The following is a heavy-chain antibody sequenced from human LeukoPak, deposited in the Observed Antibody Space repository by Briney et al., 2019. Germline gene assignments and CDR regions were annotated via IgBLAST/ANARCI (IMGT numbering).Heavy chain of an antibody. Sequence: ASVKVSCKASGYTFTSYYMHWVRQAPGQGLEWMGIINPSGGSTSYAQKFQGRVTMTRDMSTSTVYMELSSLRSEDTAVYYCARAKARYCSSTSCRVLDYWGQGTLVTVSP. D-gene: IGHD2-2*01. V-gene: IGHV1-46*01. CDR1: GYTFTSYY. CDR3: ARAKARYCSSTSCRVLDY. J-gene: IGHJ4*02. CDR2: INPSGGST.